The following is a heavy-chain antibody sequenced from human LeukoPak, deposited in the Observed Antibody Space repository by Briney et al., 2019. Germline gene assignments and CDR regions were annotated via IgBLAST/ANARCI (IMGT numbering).Heavy chain of an antibody. CDR1: GGSFSGYY. Sequence: SETLSLTCAVYGGSFSGYYWSWIRQPPGKGLEWIGEIKHSGSTNYNPSLKSRVTISVDTSKNQFSLKLSSVTAADTAVYYCARAVAAAGHNWFDPWGQGTLVTVSS. CDR2: IKHSGST. V-gene: IGHV4-34*01. D-gene: IGHD6-13*01. CDR3: ARAVAAAGHNWFDP. J-gene: IGHJ5*02.